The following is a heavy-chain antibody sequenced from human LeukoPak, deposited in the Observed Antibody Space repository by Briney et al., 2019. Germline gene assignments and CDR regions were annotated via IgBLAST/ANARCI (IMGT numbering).Heavy chain of an antibody. Sequence: ASETLSLTCTVSGGSISSHYWSWIRQPPGKGLEWIGYIYYSGSTNYNPSLKSRVTISVDTSKNQFSLKLSSVTAADTAVYYCARELISAPYYYYYMDVWGKGTTVTVSS. CDR2: IYYSGST. CDR3: ARELISAPYYYYYMDV. CDR1: GGSISSHY. J-gene: IGHJ6*03. D-gene: IGHD6-19*01. V-gene: IGHV4-59*11.